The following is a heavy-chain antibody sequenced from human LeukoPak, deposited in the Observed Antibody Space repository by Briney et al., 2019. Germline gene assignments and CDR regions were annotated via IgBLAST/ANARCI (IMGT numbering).Heavy chain of an antibody. Sequence: GGSLRLSCAASGFTFSSYTMNWVRQAPGKGLEWVSSISSSSGYIYCADSVKGRFSISRDNAKNSVYLQMYSLRPEDTAVYYCAILMLRGVRNDYWGQGTLVTVSS. CDR2: ISSSSGYI. J-gene: IGHJ4*02. D-gene: IGHD3-10*01. CDR1: GFTFSSYT. V-gene: IGHV3-21*06. CDR3: AILMLRGVRNDY.